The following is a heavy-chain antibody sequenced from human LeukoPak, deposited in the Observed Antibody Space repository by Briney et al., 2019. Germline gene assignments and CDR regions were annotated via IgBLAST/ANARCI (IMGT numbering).Heavy chain of an antibody. CDR3: ARGWVVPAAIPPVDY. D-gene: IGHD2-2*02. CDR2: IYSGGST. V-gene: IGHV3-66*01. CDR1: GFTVSSNY. Sequence: PRGSLRLSCAASGFTVSSNYMSWVRQAPGKGLEWVSVIYSGGSTYYADSVKGRFTISRDNSKNTLYLQMNSLRAEDTAVYYCARGWVVPAAIPPVDYWGQGTLVTVSS. J-gene: IGHJ4*02.